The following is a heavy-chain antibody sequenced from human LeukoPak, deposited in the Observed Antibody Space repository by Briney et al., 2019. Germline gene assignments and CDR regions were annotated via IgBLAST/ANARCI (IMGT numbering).Heavy chain of an antibody. CDR1: GFTFNSYW. V-gene: IGHV3-7*01. Sequence: PGGSLRLSCAASGFTFNSYWMSWVRQSSGKGLEWVANIKQDGSEKYYGDSVEGRFTISRDNAKNSLYLLMNSLGAEDTAVYYCAREISLWSNNWGQGTLVTVSS. CDR2: IKQDGSEK. J-gene: IGHJ4*02. CDR3: AREISLWSNN. D-gene: IGHD5-18*01.